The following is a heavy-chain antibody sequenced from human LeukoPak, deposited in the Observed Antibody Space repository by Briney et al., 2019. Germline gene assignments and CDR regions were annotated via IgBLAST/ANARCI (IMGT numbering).Heavy chain of an antibody. V-gene: IGHV4-34*01. J-gene: IGHJ4*02. CDR3: ARVGTGGYSGSSGLDY. D-gene: IGHD6-6*01. CDR2: INHSGST. CDR1: GGSFSGYY. Sequence: PSETLSLTCAVYGGSFSGYYWSWIRQPPGKGLEWIGEINHSGSTNYNPSLKSRVTISVDTSKNQFSLKLSSVTAADTAVYYCARVGTGGYSGSSGLDYWGQGTLVTVSS.